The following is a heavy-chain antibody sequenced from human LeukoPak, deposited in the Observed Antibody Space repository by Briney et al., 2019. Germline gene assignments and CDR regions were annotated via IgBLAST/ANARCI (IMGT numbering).Heavy chain of an antibody. CDR1: GFTFSSYA. CDR3: ARERYSSGWSPNLGY. J-gene: IGHJ4*02. Sequence: GGSLRLSCAASGFTFSSYAMSWVRQAPGKGLEWVSAISGSGGSTYYADSVKGRFTISRDNSKNTLYLQMNSLRAEDTAVYYCARERYSSGWSPNLGYWGQGTLVTVSS. V-gene: IGHV3-23*01. D-gene: IGHD6-19*01. CDR2: ISGSGGST.